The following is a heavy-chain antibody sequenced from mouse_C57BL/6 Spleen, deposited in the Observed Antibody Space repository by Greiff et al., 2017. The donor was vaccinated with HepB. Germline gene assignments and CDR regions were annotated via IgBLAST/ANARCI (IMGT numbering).Heavy chain of an antibody. Sequence: QVQLKQPGAELARPGSSVKLSCKASGYTFTSYWMHWVKQRPIQGLEWIGNIDPSDSETHYNQKFKDKATLTVDKSSSTAYMQLSSLTSEDSAVYYCARGGDYDGFAYWGQGTLVTVSA. J-gene: IGHJ3*01. CDR3: ARGGDYDGFAY. CDR1: GYTFTSYW. V-gene: IGHV1-52*01. CDR2: IDPSDSET. D-gene: IGHD2-4*01.